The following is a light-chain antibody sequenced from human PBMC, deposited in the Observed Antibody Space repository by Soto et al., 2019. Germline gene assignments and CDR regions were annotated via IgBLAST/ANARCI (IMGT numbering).Light chain of an antibody. CDR2: AAS. J-gene: IGKJ5*01. CDR3: QQSYSTHSIT. V-gene: IGKV1-39*01. CDR1: QSVSSY. Sequence: DIHMTQSRSSLSASVGYRVTITCRXSQSVSSYLNWYQQKPGKAPKLLIYAASSLQSGVPSRFSGSGSGTDFTLTISSLQPEDFATYYCQQSYSTHSITFGQGTRLEIK.